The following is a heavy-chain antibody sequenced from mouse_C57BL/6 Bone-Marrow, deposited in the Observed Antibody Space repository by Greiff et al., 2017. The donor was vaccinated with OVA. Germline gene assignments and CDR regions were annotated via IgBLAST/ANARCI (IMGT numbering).Heavy chain of an antibody. Sequence: QVQLQQSGAELVRPGASVTLSCKASGYTFTDYEMHWVKQTPVHGLEWIGAIDPETGGNAYNQKFKGKAILTADKSSSTAYMELRSLTSEDSAVYYCTRESDGYYWYFDVWGTGTTVTVSS. CDR2: IDPETGGN. J-gene: IGHJ1*03. CDR3: TRESDGYYWYFDV. CDR1: GYTFTDYE. V-gene: IGHV1-15*01. D-gene: IGHD2-3*01.